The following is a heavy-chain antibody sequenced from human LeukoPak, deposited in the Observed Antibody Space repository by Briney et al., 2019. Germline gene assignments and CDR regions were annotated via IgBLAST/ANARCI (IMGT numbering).Heavy chain of an antibody. V-gene: IGHV3-66*01. CDR1: GFTVSSNY. J-gene: IGHJ6*02. D-gene: IGHD4-17*01. Sequence: GGSLRLSCAASGFTVSSNYMSWVRQAPGKGLEWVSVIYSGGSTYYADSVKGRFTISRDNSKNTLYLQMNSLRAEDTAVYYCARGPVPPNDYGDYVVDGMDVWGQGTTVTVSS. CDR2: IYSGGST. CDR3: ARGPVPPNDYGDYVVDGMDV.